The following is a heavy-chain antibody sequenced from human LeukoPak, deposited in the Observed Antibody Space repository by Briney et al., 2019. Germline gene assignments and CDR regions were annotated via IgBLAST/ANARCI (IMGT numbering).Heavy chain of an antibody. J-gene: IGHJ4*02. CDR1: GGTFSSYA. V-gene: IGHV1-69*13. CDR2: IIPIFGTA. Sequence: GASVKVSCKASGGTFSSYAISWVRQAPGRGLEWMGGIIPIFGTANYAQKFQGRVTITADESTSTAYMELSSLRSEDTAVYYCAREYGSGSYTTYYFDYWGQGTLVTVSS. CDR3: AREYGSGSYTTYYFDY. D-gene: IGHD3-10*01.